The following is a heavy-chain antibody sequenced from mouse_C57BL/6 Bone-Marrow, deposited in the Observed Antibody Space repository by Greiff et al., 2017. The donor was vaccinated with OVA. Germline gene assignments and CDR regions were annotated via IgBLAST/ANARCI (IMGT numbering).Heavy chain of an antibody. Sequence: EVKVVESGGGLVQSGRSLRLSCATSGFTFSDFYMEWVRQAPGKGLEWIAASRNKANDYTTEYSASVKGRFIVSRDTSQSILYLQMNALRAEDTASYYCARDAYYDYDDYAMDYWGQGTSVTVSS. CDR3: ARDAYYDYDDYAMDY. V-gene: IGHV7-1*01. J-gene: IGHJ4*01. CDR2: SRNKANDYTT. D-gene: IGHD2-4*01. CDR1: GFTFSDFY.